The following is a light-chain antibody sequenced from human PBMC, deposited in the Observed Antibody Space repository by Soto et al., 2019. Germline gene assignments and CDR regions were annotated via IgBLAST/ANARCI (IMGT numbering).Light chain of an antibody. CDR2: GAS. Sequence: IVLTQSPGTLSLTPGERATLSCRASRSVSSNLAWYQQKPGQAPRLLIYGASTRATGIPARFSGSGSGTEFTLTISSLQSEDFAVYYCQQYNNWPRTFGQGTKVDI. CDR1: RSVSSN. V-gene: IGKV3-15*01. CDR3: QQYNNWPRT. J-gene: IGKJ1*01.